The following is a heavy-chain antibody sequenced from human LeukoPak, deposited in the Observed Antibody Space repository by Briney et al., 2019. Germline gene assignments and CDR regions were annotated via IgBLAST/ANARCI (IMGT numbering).Heavy chain of an antibody. V-gene: IGHV4-39*01. Sequence: SETLSLTCTVSGGSISSSSYYWGWIRQPPGKGLEWIGSIYYSGSTYYNPSLKSRVTISVDTSKNQFSLKLSSVTAADTAVYYCARRETMVRGAKLDYWGQGTLVTVSS. D-gene: IGHD3-10*01. CDR1: GGSISSSSYY. CDR3: ARRETMVRGAKLDY. CDR2: IYYSGST. J-gene: IGHJ4*02.